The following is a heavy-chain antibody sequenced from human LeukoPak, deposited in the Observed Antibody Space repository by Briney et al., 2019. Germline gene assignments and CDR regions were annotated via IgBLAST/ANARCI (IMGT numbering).Heavy chain of an antibody. V-gene: IGHV4-34*01. D-gene: IGHD3-10*01. J-gene: IGHJ4*02. CDR1: GGSFSGYY. CDR2: INHSGST. Sequence: PSETLSLTCAVYGGSFSGYYWSWIRQPPGKGLEWIGEINHSGSTNYNPSLKSRVTISVDTSKNQFSLKLSSVTAADTAVYYCARGAGYGSGSHYNVWGQGTLVTVSS. CDR3: ARGAGYGSGSHYNV.